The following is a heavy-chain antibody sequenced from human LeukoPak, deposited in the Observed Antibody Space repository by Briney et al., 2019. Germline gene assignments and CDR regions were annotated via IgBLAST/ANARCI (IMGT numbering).Heavy chain of an antibody. CDR1: GFSFSSYA. CDR3: ANRIAAAGHGY. V-gene: IGHV3-23*01. Sequence: GGSLRLSCAASGFSFSSYAMSWVRQAPGKGLEWVSAISGSGGSTYYADSVKGRFTISRDNSKNTLYLQMNSLRAEDTAVYYRANRIAAAGHGYWGQGTLVTVSS. D-gene: IGHD6-13*01. CDR2: ISGSGGST. J-gene: IGHJ4*02.